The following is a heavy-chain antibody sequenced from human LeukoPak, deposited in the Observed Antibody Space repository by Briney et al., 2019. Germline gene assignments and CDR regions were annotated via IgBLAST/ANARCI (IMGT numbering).Heavy chain of an antibody. Sequence: PSETLSLTCTVSGGSISSYYWSWIRQPPGKGLEWIGYIYYSGSTNYNPSLKSRVTISVDTSKNQFSLKLSSVTAADTAVYYCARVPQTTTAIYYYYGMDVWGQGTTVTVSS. CDR1: GGSISSYY. CDR2: IYYSGST. CDR3: ARVPQTTTAIYYYYGMDV. D-gene: IGHD5-18*01. J-gene: IGHJ6*02. V-gene: IGHV4-59*01.